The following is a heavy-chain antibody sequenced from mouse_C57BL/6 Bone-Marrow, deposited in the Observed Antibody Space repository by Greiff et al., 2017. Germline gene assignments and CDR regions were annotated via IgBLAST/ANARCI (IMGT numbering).Heavy chain of an antibody. V-gene: IGHV5-9*01. CDR2: ISGGGGNT. J-gene: IGHJ1*03. CDR1: GFTFRSYT. D-gene: IGHD1-1*01. Sequence: EVKLMESGGGLVKPGGSLKLSCAASGFTFRSYTMSWVRQTPEKRLQWVAAISGGGGNTYSPDSVKGRFTISRDNDKNILYLQMSSLRSEDTALXYCSRQVTTVLATKYFDVWGTGTTVTVSS. CDR3: SRQVTTVLATKYFDV.